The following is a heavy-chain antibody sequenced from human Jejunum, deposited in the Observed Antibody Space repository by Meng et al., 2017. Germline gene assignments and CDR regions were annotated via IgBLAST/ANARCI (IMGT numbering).Heavy chain of an antibody. CDR1: GYTFTSYH. J-gene: IGHJ4*02. D-gene: IGHD1-26*01. Sequence: ASVKVPCKASGYTFTSYHINWVRQATGQGLEWMGWMNPNNGDTGYAQKFQGRVTMTRDTSIGTAYMELGSLESDDTAVYYCARGINAGVDYWGQGTLVTVSS. V-gene: IGHV1-8*01. CDR2: MNPNNGDT. CDR3: ARGINAGVDY.